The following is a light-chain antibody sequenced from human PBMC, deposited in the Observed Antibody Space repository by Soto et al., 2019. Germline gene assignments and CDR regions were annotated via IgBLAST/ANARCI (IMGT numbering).Light chain of an antibody. V-gene: IGKV4-1*01. CDR2: WAX. Sequence: DSVMTQSPYSLASSLVERATINFXSSQIVLGIFNYKDYLSWYXQKAXXXTKLXXXWAXTRESAVPDRFSGSGSGTDFTLTISSLQAEDVACYYCQHHHRTLTWTFGQGTKVDIK. CDR3: QHHHRTLTWT. J-gene: IGKJ1*01. CDR1: QIVLGIFNYKDY.